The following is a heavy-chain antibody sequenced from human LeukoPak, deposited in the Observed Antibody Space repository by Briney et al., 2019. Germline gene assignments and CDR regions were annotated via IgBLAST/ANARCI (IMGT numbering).Heavy chain of an antibody. D-gene: IGHD3-10*01. CDR2: INPSGGST. Sequence: ASVKVSCKASGYTFTSYCMHWVRQAPGQGLEWMGIINPSGGSTSYAQKFQGRVTMTRDTSTSTVYMELSSLRSEDTAVYYCARGVAVLLWFGELWDWGQGTLVTVSS. CDR3: ARGVAVLLWFGELWD. J-gene: IGHJ4*02. V-gene: IGHV1-46*01. CDR1: GYTFTSYC.